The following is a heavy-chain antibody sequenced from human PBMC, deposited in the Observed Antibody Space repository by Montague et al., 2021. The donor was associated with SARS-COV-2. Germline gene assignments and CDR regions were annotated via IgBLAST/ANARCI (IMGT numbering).Heavy chain of an antibody. CDR2: ISYDGSNK. V-gene: IGHV3-30*18. CDR3: ANRLDYGDYRPFDY. J-gene: IGHJ4*02. CDR1: GFTFSSYG. Sequence: SLRLSCAASGFTFSSYGMHWVRQAPDKGLEWVAVISYDGSNKYYADSVKGRFTISRDNSKNTLYLQMNSLRAEDTAVYYCANRLDYGDYRPFDYWGQGTLVTVSS. D-gene: IGHD4-17*01.